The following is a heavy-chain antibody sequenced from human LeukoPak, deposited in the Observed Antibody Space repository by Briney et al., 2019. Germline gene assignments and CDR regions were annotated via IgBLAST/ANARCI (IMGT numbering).Heavy chain of an antibody. CDR1: GFRFSSYA. J-gene: IGHJ4*02. V-gene: IGHV3-23*01. D-gene: IGHD3-9*01. Sequence: GGSLRLSCAVSGFRFSSYAMNWVRQAPGKGLEWVSAISGGGETTFYADSVKGRFTISRDSSKNTVYLQMNSLRAEDTAVYYCARDREPLRYFDTWGQGTLVTVSS. CDR3: ARDREPLRYFDT. CDR2: ISGGGETT.